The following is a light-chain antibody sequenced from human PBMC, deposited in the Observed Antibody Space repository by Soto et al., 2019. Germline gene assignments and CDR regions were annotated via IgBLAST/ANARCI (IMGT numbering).Light chain of an antibody. J-gene: IGKJ1*01. CDR1: QSVSSNY. CDR2: GAS. Sequence: EVVLTQSPVTLSWSPGERATLSCRASQSVSSNYVAWYQQIPGQTPRLLIYGASSRATGIPDRFSGSGSGTDFTLTISRLEPEDFAVYYCQQHGSSPWMFGQGTKVDIK. V-gene: IGKV3-20*01. CDR3: QQHGSSPWM.